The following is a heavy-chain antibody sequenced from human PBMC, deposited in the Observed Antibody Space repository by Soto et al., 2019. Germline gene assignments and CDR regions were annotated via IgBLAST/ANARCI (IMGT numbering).Heavy chain of an antibody. CDR3: ARELAAHRYYDSSGSFDY. CDR1: GDSVSSNSAA. Sequence: SQTLSLTCAISGDSVSSNSAAWNWIRQSPSRGLEWLGRTYYRSKWYNDYAVSVKSRITINPDTSKNQFSLQLNSVTPEDTAVYYCARELAAHRYYDSSGSFDYWGQGTLVTVSS. V-gene: IGHV6-1*01. J-gene: IGHJ4*02. D-gene: IGHD3-22*01. CDR2: TYYRSKWYN.